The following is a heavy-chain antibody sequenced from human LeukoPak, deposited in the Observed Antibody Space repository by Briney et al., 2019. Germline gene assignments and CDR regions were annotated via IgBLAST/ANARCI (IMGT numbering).Heavy chain of an antibody. CDR1: GFTFSSYA. CDR2: ISYDGSNK. D-gene: IGHD6-6*01. Sequence: GGSLRLSCVASGFTFSSYAMTWVRQAPGKGLEWVAVISYDGSNKYYADSVKGRFTISRDNSKNTLYLQMNSLRAEDTAVYYCARNEYSSSSTPDYWGQGTLVTVSS. CDR3: ARNEYSSSSTPDY. J-gene: IGHJ4*02. V-gene: IGHV3-30-3*01.